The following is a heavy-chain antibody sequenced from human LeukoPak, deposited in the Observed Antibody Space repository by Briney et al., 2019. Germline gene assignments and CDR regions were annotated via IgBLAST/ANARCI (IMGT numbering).Heavy chain of an antibody. V-gene: IGHV3-23*01. CDR2: ISGSGGST. CDR1: GFTFSSYS. Sequence: PGGSLRLSCAASGFTFSSYSMNWVRQAPGKGLEWVSAISGSGGSTYYAGSVKGRFTISRDNSKNTLYLQMNSLRAEDTAVYYCAKDRNDYGDYDMGYWGQGTLVTVSS. D-gene: IGHD4-17*01. J-gene: IGHJ4*02. CDR3: AKDRNDYGDYDMGY.